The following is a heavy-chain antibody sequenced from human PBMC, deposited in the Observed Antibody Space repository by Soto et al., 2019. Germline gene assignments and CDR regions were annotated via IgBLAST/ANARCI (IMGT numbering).Heavy chain of an antibody. CDR1: GLSFNIYW. J-gene: IGHJ6*02. Sequence: DVQLVDSGGGVDQPGGSLRLSCAASGLSFNIYWMHWVRQFPGKGLVWLARINSDGSHTIYVDSVKGRFTISRDNAKNTVFLQMDSLRDEDTGVYYCAGGMAGLDVWGQGTTVTVSS. CDR3: AGGMAGLDV. CDR2: INSDGSHT. V-gene: IGHV3-74*01.